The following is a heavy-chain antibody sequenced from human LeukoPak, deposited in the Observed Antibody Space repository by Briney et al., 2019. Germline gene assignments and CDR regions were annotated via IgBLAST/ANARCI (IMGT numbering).Heavy chain of an antibody. J-gene: IGHJ4*02. V-gene: IGHV3-7*05. CDR2: IKQDGSEK. Sequence: PGGSLRLSCAASGFTFSSYWMSWVRQAPGKGLGWVANIKQDGSEKYYVDSVKGRFTISRDNAKNSLYLQMNSLRAEDTAVYYCARVATPPKTYYDSSGYFLYFDYWGQGTLVTVSS. D-gene: IGHD3-22*01. CDR1: GFTFSSYW. CDR3: ARVATPPKTYYDSSGYFLYFDY.